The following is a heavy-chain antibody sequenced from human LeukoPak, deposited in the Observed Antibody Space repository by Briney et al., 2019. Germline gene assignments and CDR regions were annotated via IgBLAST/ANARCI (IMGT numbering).Heavy chain of an antibody. CDR2: INLSGST. CDR3: CLMIVVEQLTYNY. V-gene: IGHV4-34*08. J-gene: IGHJ4*02. D-gene: IGHD3-22*01. CDR1: GVTFSSYW. Sequence: NPGGSLRLSCAASGVTFSSYWMSWVRQPPGKGLEWIGEINLSGSTNSNSSLKSRVTTSVDTSKKQVSLKLSAVTAADTAVYYCCLMIVVEQLTYNYWGQGILVTVSS.